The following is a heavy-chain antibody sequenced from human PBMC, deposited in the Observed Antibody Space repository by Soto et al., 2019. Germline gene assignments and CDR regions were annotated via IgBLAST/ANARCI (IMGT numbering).Heavy chain of an antibody. CDR1: GYTFTSYG. V-gene: IGHV1-18*01. D-gene: IGHD2-15*01. Sequence: GASVKVSCKASGYTFTSYGISWVRQAPGQGLEWMGWISAYNGNTNYAQKLQGRVTMTTDTSTSTAYMELRSLRSDDTAVYYCAREYCSGGSCLRSYYYYGMDVWGQGTTVTVSS. J-gene: IGHJ6*02. CDR2: ISAYNGNT. CDR3: AREYCSGGSCLRSYYYYGMDV.